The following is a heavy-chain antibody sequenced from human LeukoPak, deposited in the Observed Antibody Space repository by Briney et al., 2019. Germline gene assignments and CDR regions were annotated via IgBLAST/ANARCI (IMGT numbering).Heavy chain of an antibody. D-gene: IGHD3-16*01. V-gene: IGHV3-23*01. CDR3: AKDDKRLNSLAD. CDR1: GLTFSSYA. J-gene: IGHJ4*02. Sequence: GGSLRLSCAASGLTFSSYAMSWVRQAPGKGLEWVSAISGSGGSTYYADSVKGRFTISRDNSKNTLYLQMNSLRAADTAVYYCAKDDKRLNSLADWGQGTLVTVSS. CDR2: ISGSGGST.